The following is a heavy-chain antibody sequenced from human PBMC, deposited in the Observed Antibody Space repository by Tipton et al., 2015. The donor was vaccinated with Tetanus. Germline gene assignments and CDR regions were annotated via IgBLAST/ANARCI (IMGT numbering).Heavy chain of an antibody. CDR2: VWYDGSRQ. Sequence: SLRLSCAASGFTFNGYGMHWVRQAPGKGLEWLALVWYDGSRQYYADSVKGRFTISRDNSKNTVDLQMNNLRDEDTAVYYCARGRGLGPHEYFEHWGQGTLVTVSS. D-gene: IGHD3/OR15-3a*01. J-gene: IGHJ5*02. CDR1: GFTFNGYG. V-gene: IGHV3-33*01. CDR3: ARGRGLGPHEYFEH.